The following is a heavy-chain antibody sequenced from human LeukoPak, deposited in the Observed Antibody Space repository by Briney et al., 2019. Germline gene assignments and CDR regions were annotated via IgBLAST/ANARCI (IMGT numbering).Heavy chain of an antibody. Sequence: GAPVKVSCKASGYTFTGYYMHWLRQAPGQGLEWMGRINPNSGGTNYAQKFQGRVTMNRDTSISTAYMELSRLRSDDTAVYYCARAFYGSGSYSDWFDPWGQGTLVTVSS. CDR1: GYTFTGYY. J-gene: IGHJ5*02. D-gene: IGHD3-10*01. V-gene: IGHV1-2*06. CDR3: ARAFYGSGSYSDWFDP. CDR2: INPNSGGT.